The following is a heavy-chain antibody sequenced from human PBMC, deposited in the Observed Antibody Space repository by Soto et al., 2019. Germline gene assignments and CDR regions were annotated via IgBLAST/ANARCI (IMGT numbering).Heavy chain of an antibody. CDR1: GGSFSGYY. J-gene: IGHJ4*02. V-gene: IGHV4-34*01. Sequence: QVQLQQWGAGLLKPSETLSLTCAVYGGSFSGYYWSWIRQPPGKGLEWIGEINHSGSTNYNPSLKSRVTISVDTSKNQFSRKLSSVTAADTAVYYCARGHGWELPYFDYWGQGTLVTVSS. CDR3: ARGHGWELPYFDY. D-gene: IGHD1-26*01. CDR2: INHSGST.